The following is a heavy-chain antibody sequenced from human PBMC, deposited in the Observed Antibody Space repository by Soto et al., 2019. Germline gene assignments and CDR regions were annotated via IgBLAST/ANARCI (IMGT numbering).Heavy chain of an antibody. CDR3: ARVSTMTSYNWFDP. V-gene: IGHV4-30-4*01. CDR1: GGSISSGDYY. Sequence: PSETLSLTCTVSGGSISSGDYYWSWIRQPPGKGLEWIGYIYYSGSTYYNPSLKGRVTISVDTSKNQFSLKLSSVTAADTAVYYCARVSTMTSYNWFDPWGQGTLVTVSS. J-gene: IGHJ5*02. D-gene: IGHD3-22*01. CDR2: IYYSGST.